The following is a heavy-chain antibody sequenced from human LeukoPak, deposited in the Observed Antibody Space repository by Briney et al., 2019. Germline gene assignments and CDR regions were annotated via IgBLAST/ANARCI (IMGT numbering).Heavy chain of an antibody. CDR2: INPNSGGT. CDR1: GYTLTDYY. V-gene: IGHV1-2*06. CDR3: ARVGYYESSGYYEY. Sequence: ASVKVSCKAPGYTLTDYYMHWVRQAPGQGLEWMGRINPNSGGTNYAQKFQGRVTMTRDTSISTVYMELSRLRSDDTAVYYCARVGYYESSGYYEYWGQGTLVTVSS. J-gene: IGHJ4*02. D-gene: IGHD3-22*01.